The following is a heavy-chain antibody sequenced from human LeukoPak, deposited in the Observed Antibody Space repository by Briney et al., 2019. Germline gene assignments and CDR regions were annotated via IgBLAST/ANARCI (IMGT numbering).Heavy chain of an antibody. V-gene: IGHV3-30*04. CDR1: GFTFSSYA. D-gene: IGHD5-18*01. J-gene: IGHJ6*03. CDR2: ISYDGSNK. Sequence: PGRSLRLSCAASGFTFSSYAMHWVRQAPGKGLEWVAVISYDGSNKYYAGSVKGRFTISRDNSKNTLYLQMNSLRAEDTAVYYCARGERGYSYGFGYYYYYMDVWGKGTTVTVSS. CDR3: ARGERGYSYGFGYYYYYMDV.